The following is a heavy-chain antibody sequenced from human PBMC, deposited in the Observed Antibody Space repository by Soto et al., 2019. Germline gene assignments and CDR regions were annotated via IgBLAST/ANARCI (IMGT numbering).Heavy chain of an antibody. CDR3: ARTFGELSRFDY. Sequence: SGPTLVNPTQTLTLTCTFSGFSLSTSGVGVGWIRQPPGKALEWLAIIYWDDDKRYSPSLKSRLTITKDTSKNQVVLTMTNMDPVDTATYYCARTFGELSRFDYWGQGTLGTVSS. D-gene: IGHD3-10*01. CDR2: IYWDDDK. V-gene: IGHV2-5*02. J-gene: IGHJ4*02. CDR1: GFSLSTSGVG.